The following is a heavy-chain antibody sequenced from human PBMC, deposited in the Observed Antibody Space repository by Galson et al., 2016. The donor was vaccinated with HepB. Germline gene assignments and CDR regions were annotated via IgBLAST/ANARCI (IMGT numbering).Heavy chain of an antibody. J-gene: IGHJ3*02. Sequence: SLRLSCAASGFTLRSYGMHWVRQAPGKGLEWVAFISYDESNKQYGGSVKGRFSISRDLSRNTLYLQMNSLSAEDTAVYYCARRDAFDIWGQGTMVIVSS. CDR3: ARRDAFDI. CDR2: ISYDESNK. V-gene: IGHV3-30*03. CDR1: GFTLRSYG.